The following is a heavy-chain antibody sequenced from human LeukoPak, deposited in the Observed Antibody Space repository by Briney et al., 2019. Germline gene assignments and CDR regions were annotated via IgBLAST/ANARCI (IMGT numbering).Heavy chain of an antibody. V-gene: IGHV3-33*01. CDR3: GKGGAQLGYGSHGACYGLKYYYIDG. CDR1: VFTFSSYG. Sequence: GGSLRLSCAASVFTFSSYGMHWVRQAPGKGLEWVSVVWHDGSNKYHAHSVKGRFTISRDNSKNTLYLQMNSLRAEDTAVYYCGKGGAQLGYGSHGACYGLKYYYIDGWGKGTTVTVSS. CDR2: VWHDGSNK. D-gene: IGHD2-8*01. J-gene: IGHJ6*03.